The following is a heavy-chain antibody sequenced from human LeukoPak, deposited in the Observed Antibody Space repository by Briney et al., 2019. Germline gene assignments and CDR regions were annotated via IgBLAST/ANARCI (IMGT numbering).Heavy chain of an antibody. CDR3: VRERGPFDGFDI. CDR1: GFTFSSYG. J-gene: IGHJ3*02. Sequence: GGSLRLSCAASGFTFSSYGMQWVRQAPGKGLEWVTVIWVDGINKYYADSVRGRFTISRDNSKNTLYLEMNSLRTEDTAVYYCVRERGPFDGFDIWGQGTMVTVSS. CDR2: IWVDGINK. V-gene: IGHV3-33*01.